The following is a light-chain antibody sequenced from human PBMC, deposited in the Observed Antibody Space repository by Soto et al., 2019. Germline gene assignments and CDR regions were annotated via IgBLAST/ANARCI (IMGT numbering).Light chain of an antibody. CDR2: GAS. CDR1: QSVSSN. CDR3: QQYTNWPPMYT. Sequence: EIVMTQSPATLSVSPGERATLSFRASQSVSSNLAWYQQKPGQAPMLLIYGASTRATGIPARFSGSGSGTEFTLTISSLQSEDFAVYYCQQYTNWPPMYTVGQGTKLE. J-gene: IGKJ2*01. V-gene: IGKV3-15*01.